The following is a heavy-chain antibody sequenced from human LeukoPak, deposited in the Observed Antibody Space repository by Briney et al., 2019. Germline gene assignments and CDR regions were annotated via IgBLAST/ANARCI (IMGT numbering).Heavy chain of an antibody. D-gene: IGHD6-19*01. CDR3: ARDRGYSSGCIDY. V-gene: IGHV3-33*01. CDR1: GFTFSSYG. CDR2: IWYDGSNK. J-gene: IGHJ4*02. Sequence: GRSLRLSCAASGFTFSSYGMHWVRQAPGKGLEWVAVIWYDGSNKYYADSVKGRFTISRDNSKNTLYLQMNSLRAEDTAVYYCARDRGYSSGCIDYWGQGTLVTVSS.